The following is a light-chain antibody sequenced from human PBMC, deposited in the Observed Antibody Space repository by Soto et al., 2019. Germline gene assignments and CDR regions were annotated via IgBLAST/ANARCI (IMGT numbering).Light chain of an antibody. J-gene: IGKJ3*01. CDR1: QDIRDY. Sequence: DIPMTQSPSSLSASIGDRVTITCRASQDIRDYLVWYQQRPGKVPSLLISAASALQSGVPSRFSGSGFGTAFTLTISSLQSEDVATYYCQKYGGAPYTFGPGTKVDLK. CDR2: AAS. CDR3: QKYGGAPYT. V-gene: IGKV1-27*01.